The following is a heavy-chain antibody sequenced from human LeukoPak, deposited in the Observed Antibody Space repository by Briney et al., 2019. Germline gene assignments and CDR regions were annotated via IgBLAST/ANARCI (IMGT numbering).Heavy chain of an antibody. D-gene: IGHD3-10*01. V-gene: IGHV1-46*01. CDR3: ARDLFGSGTHI. CDR2: VNPSGGST. Sequence: ASVKVSCKASGYTFISYYMHWVRQAPGQGLEWMGIVNPSGGSTSYAQKFQGRVTMTRDTSTSTVYMELSSLRSEDTAVYYCARDLFGSGTHIWGQGTLVTVSS. J-gene: IGHJ4*02. CDR1: GYTFISYY.